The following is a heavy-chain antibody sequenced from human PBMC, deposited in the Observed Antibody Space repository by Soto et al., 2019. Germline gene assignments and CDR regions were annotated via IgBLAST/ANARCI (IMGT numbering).Heavy chain of an antibody. CDR3: ARNDYGDYAIDY. Sequence: EASVKVSCKTSGYTFTGHGISWVRQAPGQGLEWMGWIIADNGEANYAKNFQGRVTMTTDKSTSTAYMELRSLRSNDTAVYYCARNDYGDYAIDYWGQGTLVTVSS. V-gene: IGHV1-18*04. CDR2: IIADNGEA. J-gene: IGHJ4*02. D-gene: IGHD4-17*01. CDR1: GYTFTGHG.